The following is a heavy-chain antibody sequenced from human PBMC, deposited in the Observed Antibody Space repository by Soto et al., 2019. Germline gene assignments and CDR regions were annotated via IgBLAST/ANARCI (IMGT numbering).Heavy chain of an antibody. D-gene: IGHD2-15*01. CDR3: ARDLKEYCSDGKRNWFDP. Sequence: QVQLQESGPGLVKPSDTLSLTCTVSGASITTYYWSWIRQPPGKGLEWIGYISYSGSPDYNPSLRSLVTISFDASKHQISLRVRSATAADAAVYYCARDLKEYCSDGKRNWFDPWGQGTLVTVSS. V-gene: IGHV4-59*01. CDR1: GASITTYY. CDR2: ISYSGSP. J-gene: IGHJ5*02.